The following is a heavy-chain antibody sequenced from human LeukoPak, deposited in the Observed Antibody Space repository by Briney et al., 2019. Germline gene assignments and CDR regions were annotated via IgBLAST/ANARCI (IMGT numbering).Heavy chain of an antibody. J-gene: IGHJ3*02. Sequence: PSGTLSLTCAVSGGSISSSNWWSWVRQPPGKGLEWIGEINHSGSTNYNPSLKSRVTISVDTSKNQFSLKLSSVTAADTAVYYCAKSRYFDSDGFDIWGQGTRVTVSS. CDR2: INHSGST. V-gene: IGHV4-4*02. D-gene: IGHD3-9*01. CDR3: AKSRYFDSDGFDI. CDR1: GGSISSSNW.